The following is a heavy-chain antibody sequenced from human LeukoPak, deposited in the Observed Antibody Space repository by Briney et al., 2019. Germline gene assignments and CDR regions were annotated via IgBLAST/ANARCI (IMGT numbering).Heavy chain of an antibody. CDR3: ARARCVAAAGHTFDY. D-gene: IGHD6-13*01. CDR1: GFTFGDYA. CDR2: IRSKAYGGTT. J-gene: IGHJ4*02. V-gene: IGHV3-49*04. Sequence: PGRSLRLSCTASGFTFGDYAMSWVRQAPGKGLEWVGFIRSKAYGGTTEYAASVKGRFTISRDDSKSIAYLQMNSLKTEDTAVYYCARARCVAAAGHTFDYWGQGTLVTVSS.